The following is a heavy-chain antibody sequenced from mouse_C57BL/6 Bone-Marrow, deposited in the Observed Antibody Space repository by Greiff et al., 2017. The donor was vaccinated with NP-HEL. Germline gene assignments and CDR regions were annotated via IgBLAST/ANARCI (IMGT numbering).Heavy chain of an antibody. D-gene: IGHD1-1*01. CDR2: IDPENGDT. CDR3: TPYYYGAYFDY. V-gene: IGHV14-4*01. Sequence: VQLQQSGAELVRPGASVKLSCTASGFNIKDDYMHWVKQRPGQGLEWIGWIDPENGDTEYASKFQGKATITADTSSNTAYLQLSSLTSEDTAVYYCTPYYYGAYFDYWGQGTTLTVSS. CDR1: GFNIKDDY. J-gene: IGHJ2*01.